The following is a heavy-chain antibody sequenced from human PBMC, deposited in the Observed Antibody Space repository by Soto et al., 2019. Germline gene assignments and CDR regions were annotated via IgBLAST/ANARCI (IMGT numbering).Heavy chain of an antibody. CDR2: ISAYNGNT. D-gene: IGHD3-9*01. Sequence: ASVKVSCKASGYTFTSYGISWVRQAPGQGLEWMGWISAYNGNTNYAQKLQGRVTMTTDTSTSTAYMELRSLRSDDTAVYYCARGAPELRYFDWLSNNDYWGQGTLVTVSS. CDR3: ARGAPELRYFDWLSNNDY. V-gene: IGHV1-18*01. J-gene: IGHJ4*02. CDR1: GYTFTSYG.